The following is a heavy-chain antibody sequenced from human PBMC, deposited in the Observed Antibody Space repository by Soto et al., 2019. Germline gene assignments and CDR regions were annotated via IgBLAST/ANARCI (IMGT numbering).Heavy chain of an antibody. Sequence: QVQLQESGPGLVKPSETLSLTCTVSGGSISSYYWSWIRQPPGKGLEWIGYIYYSGSTTYTPSLTTRVTTSSDTSKNQFSLKLSSVTAADTAVYYCARRYGASFDYWGQGTLVTVSS. CDR3: ARRYGASFDY. V-gene: IGHV4-59*01. CDR1: GGSISSYY. J-gene: IGHJ4*02. D-gene: IGHD4-17*01. CDR2: IYYSGST.